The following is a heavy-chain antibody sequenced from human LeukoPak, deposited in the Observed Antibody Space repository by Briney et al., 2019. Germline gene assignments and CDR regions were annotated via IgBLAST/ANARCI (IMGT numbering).Heavy chain of an antibody. V-gene: IGHV3-30-3*01. D-gene: IGHD6-13*01. CDR2: ISYDGSNK. J-gene: IGHJ5*02. CDR1: GFTFSSYA. CDR3: ARDPRSIAAATRFDP. Sequence: GRSLRLSCAASGFTFSSYAMHWVRQAPGKGLEWVAVISYDGSNKYYADSVKGRFTISRDNSKNTLYLQMNSLRAEDTAVYYCARDPRSIAAATRFDPWGQGTLVTVSS.